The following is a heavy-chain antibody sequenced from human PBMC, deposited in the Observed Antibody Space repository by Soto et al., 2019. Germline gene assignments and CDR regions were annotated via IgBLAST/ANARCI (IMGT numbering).Heavy chain of an antibody. Sequence: GGSLRLPCAASGFTFSSYAMSWVRQAPGKGLEWVSAISGSGGSTYYADSVKGRFTISRDNSKNTLYLQMNSLRAEDTAVYYCANLTPTLTGTTGICYWGQGTLVTVSS. D-gene: IGHD1-20*01. CDR2: ISGSGGST. V-gene: IGHV3-23*01. CDR3: ANLTPTLTGTTGICY. J-gene: IGHJ4*02. CDR1: GFTFSSYA.